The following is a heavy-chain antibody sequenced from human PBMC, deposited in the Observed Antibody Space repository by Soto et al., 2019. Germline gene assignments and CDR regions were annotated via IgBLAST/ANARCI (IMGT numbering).Heavy chain of an antibody. V-gene: IGHV3-74*01. Sequence: ELQLVESGGGLVQPGGPLRLSCAASGFTFTDYWMHWVRQAPGQGLVWVSRIKFDGSDASYADSVRGRFTISRDNAKNTVYLQMSSLRGDDTAVYYCARWIRGYYGHDHWGQGTLVTVSS. CDR3: ARWIRGYYGHDH. D-gene: IGHD4-17*01. CDR1: GFTFTDYW. CDR2: IKFDGSDA. J-gene: IGHJ4*02.